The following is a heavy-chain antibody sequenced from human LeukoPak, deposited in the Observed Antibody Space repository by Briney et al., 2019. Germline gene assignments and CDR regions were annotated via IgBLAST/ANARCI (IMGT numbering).Heavy chain of an antibody. D-gene: IGHD2-2*01. CDR3: AIPQGYQLLDFEY. CDR2: IYYSGST. J-gene: IGHJ4*02. Sequence: SETLSLTCTVSRGSISSSSYYWGWIRQPPGKGLEWIGSIYYSGSTYYNPSLKSRVTISVDTSKNQFSLKLSSVTAADTAVYYCAIPQGYQLLDFEYWGQGTLVTVSS. CDR1: RGSISSSSYY. V-gene: IGHV4-39*01.